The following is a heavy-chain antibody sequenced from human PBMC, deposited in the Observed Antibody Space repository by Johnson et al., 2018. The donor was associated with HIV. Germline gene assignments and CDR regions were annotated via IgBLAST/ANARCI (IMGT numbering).Heavy chain of an antibody. Sequence: QVQLVESGGGVVQPGRSLRLSCAASRFTFSTYAMHWVRQAPGKGLEWVAVLSYDGSNQYYADSVKGRFTISRDNSKNTLYLQMNSLRPEDTARYYCTRGSFTDDAFDVWGLGTMVTVSS. D-gene: IGHD1-26*01. CDR2: LSYDGSNQ. CDR3: TRGSFTDDAFDV. V-gene: IGHV3-30-3*01. CDR1: RFTFSTYA. J-gene: IGHJ3*01.